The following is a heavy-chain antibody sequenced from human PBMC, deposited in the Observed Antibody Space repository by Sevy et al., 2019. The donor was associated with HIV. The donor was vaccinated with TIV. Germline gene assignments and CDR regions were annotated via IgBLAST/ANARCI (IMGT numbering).Heavy chain of an antibody. Sequence: ASVKVSCKASGGTFSSYAISWVRQAPGQGLEWMGGIIPIFGTANYAQKFQGRVTITADKSTSTAYMELSSLRSEDTAVYYCARCLGGDWGYYLDYWGQGTLVTVSS. CDR3: ARCLGGDWGYYLDY. V-gene: IGHV1-69*06. J-gene: IGHJ4*02. CDR1: GGTFSSYA. D-gene: IGHD2-21*02. CDR2: IIPIFGTA.